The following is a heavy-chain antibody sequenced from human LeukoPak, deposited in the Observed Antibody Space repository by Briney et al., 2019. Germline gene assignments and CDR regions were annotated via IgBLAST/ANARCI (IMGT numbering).Heavy chain of an antibody. V-gene: IGHV3-30*02. J-gene: IGHJ4*02. CDR1: GFTYSSYG. CDR2: IRYDGSNK. CDR3: AKDFVLMVYARSYYFDY. D-gene: IGHD2-8*01. Sequence: GGSLRLXCAASGFTYSSYGMHWVRQAPGKGLEWVAFIRYDGSNKYYADSVKGRFTISRDNSKNTLYLQMNSLRAEDTAVYYCAKDFVLMVYARSYYFDYWGQGTLVTVSS.